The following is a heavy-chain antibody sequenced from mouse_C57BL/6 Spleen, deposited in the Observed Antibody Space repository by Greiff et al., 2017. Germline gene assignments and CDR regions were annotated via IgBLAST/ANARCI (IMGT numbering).Heavy chain of an antibody. J-gene: IGHJ4*01. CDR2: IYPGDGDT. D-gene: IGHD2-4*01. CDR1: GYAFSSYW. CDR3: ARGGDYAYAMDY. V-gene: IGHV1-80*01. Sequence: QVQLQQSGAELVKPGASVKISCKASGYAFSSYWMNWVKQRPGKGLEWIGQIYPGDGDTNYNGKFKGKATLTPDKSSSTAYMQLSSLTSEDSAVYFCARGGDYAYAMDYWGQGTSVTVSS.